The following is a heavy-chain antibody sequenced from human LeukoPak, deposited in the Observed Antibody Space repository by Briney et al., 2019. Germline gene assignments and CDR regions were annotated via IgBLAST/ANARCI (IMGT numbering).Heavy chain of an antibody. V-gene: IGHV4-59*03. Sequence: SEILALTCTVSGGSISGYYWGWMRQRPGRGLQWIGFISETGSTDYNPPLERRITMSVDNSRNQVSLRVRYATAADTAIYYCAXXXXXXXXXXXXXSWGQGILVSVSS. CDR2: ISETGST. J-gene: IGHJ5*02. CDR1: GGSISGYY. CDR3: AXXXXXXXXXXXXXS.